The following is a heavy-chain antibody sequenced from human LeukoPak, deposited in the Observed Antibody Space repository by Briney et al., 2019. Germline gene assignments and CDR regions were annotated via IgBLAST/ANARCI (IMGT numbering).Heavy chain of an antibody. D-gene: IGHD2-15*01. CDR2: ISAYNGNT. CDR3: ARALRPDCSGGSCYLRSFYYYYYGMDV. CDR1: GYTFTSYS. J-gene: IGHJ6*02. Sequence: ASVKVSCKASGYTFTSYSISWVRQAPGQGLEWMGWISAYNGNTNYAQKLQGRVTMTTDTSTSTAYMELRSLRSDDTAVYYCARALRPDCSGGSCYLRSFYYYYYGMDVWGQGTTVTVSS. V-gene: IGHV1-18*01.